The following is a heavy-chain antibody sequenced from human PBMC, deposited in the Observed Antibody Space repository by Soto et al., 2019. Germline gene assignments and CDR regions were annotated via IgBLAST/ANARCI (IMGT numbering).Heavy chain of an antibody. V-gene: IGHV3-15*07. J-gene: IGHJ4*02. CDR1: GFTFSNAW. Sequence: GGSLRLSCAASGFTFSNAWMNWVRQAPGKGLEWVGRIKSKTDGGTTDYAAPVKGRFTISRDDSKNTLYLQMNSLKTEDTAVYYCTTVHYYDSSGYQDYWGQGTLVTVSS. CDR3: TTVHYYDSSGYQDY. D-gene: IGHD3-22*01. CDR2: IKSKTDGGTT.